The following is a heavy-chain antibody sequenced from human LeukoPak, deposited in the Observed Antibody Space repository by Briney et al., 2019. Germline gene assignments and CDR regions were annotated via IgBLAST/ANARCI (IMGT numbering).Heavy chain of an antibody. D-gene: IGHD3-10*01. V-gene: IGHV5-51*01. CDR3: ARPESGFGESLAPDY. J-gene: IGHJ4*02. Sequence: GESLKISCKGSGYGFTSYWIGWVRQMPGKGLEWMGIIYPGDSDTRYSPSFQGQVTISADKSISTAYLQWSSLKASDTAMYYCARPESGFGESLAPDYWGQGTLVTVSS. CDR2: IYPGDSDT. CDR1: GYGFTSYW.